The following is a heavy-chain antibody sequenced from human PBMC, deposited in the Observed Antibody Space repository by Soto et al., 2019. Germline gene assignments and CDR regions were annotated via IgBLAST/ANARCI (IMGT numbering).Heavy chain of an antibody. Sequence: EVQLVETGGGLIQPGGSLRLSCAASGFSVGSNYMTWVRQSPGKGLEWVSLIYSNGDTDYADSVKGRFSISRDNFKNTLYLQMNTLRAEDTAVYHCERKSDSSRVPDADSVWGRGTLVTVSS. J-gene: IGHJ4*02. CDR2: IYSNGDT. V-gene: IGHV3-53*02. CDR3: ERKSDSSRVPDADSV. CDR1: GFSVGSNY. D-gene: IGHD1-26*01.